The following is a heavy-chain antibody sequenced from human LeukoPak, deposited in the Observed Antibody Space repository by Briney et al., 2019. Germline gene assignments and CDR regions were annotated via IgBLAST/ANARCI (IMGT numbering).Heavy chain of an antibody. D-gene: IGHD2-15*01. Sequence: PGGSLRLSCTASGFTFSDYYMSWIRQAPGKGLEWVSYISTGGNNINYADSVKGRFTISRDNAKNSLYLQMNSLRAEDTAVYYCSRDRGWFRYDYWGQGSLVTVSS. V-gene: IGHV3-11*01. CDR3: SRDRGWFRYDY. CDR1: GFTFSDYY. CDR2: ISTGGNNI. J-gene: IGHJ4*02.